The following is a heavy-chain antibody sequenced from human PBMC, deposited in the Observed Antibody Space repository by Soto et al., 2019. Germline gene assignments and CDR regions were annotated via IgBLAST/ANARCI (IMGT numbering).Heavy chain of an antibody. J-gene: IGHJ1*01. CDR1: GVTFFNSG. CDR2: ILPTLHTT. D-gene: IGHD2-15*01. CDR3: ASGPGYCSGGSRRPSEYFRH. Sequence: QVHLVQSGAEVKKPGSSVKVSCKASGVTFFNSGFSWVRQAPGQRLEWVGGILPTLHTTKYAQSFRGRVTITADESTSTAYMELSSLRADDTAVYYCASGPGYCSGGSRRPSEYFRHWCQGTLLIVSS. V-gene: IGHV1-69*11.